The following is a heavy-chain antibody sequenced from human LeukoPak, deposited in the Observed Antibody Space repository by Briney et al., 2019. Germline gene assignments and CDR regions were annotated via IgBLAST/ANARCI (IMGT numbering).Heavy chain of an antibody. CDR2: IIPIFGTA. V-gene: IGHV1-69*05. CDR3: ATGAPTVTALGDAFDI. J-gene: IGHJ3*02. D-gene: IGHD4-17*01. Sequence: GASVKVSCKXSGGTFSSNAISWVRQAPRQGLEWMGRIIPIFGTANYSQKFQGRVTITTDESTSTAYMELSSLRSEDTAVYYCATGAPTVTALGDAFDIWGQGTMVTVSS. CDR1: GGTFSSNA.